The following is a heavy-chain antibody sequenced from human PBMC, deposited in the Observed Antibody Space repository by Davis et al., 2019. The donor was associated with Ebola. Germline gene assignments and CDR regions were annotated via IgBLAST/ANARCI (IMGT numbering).Heavy chain of an antibody. CDR2: IRSKANSYAT. CDR3: TSRGAGGYDFWSGYYVYGMDV. Sequence: GGSLRLSCAASGFTFSGSAMHWVRQASGKGLEWVGRIRSKANSYATAYAASVKGRFTISRDDSKNTAYLQMNSLTTEDTAVYYCTSRGAGGYDFWSGYYVYGMDVWGQGTTVTVSS. J-gene: IGHJ6*02. V-gene: IGHV3-73*01. CDR1: GFTFSGSA. D-gene: IGHD3-3*01.